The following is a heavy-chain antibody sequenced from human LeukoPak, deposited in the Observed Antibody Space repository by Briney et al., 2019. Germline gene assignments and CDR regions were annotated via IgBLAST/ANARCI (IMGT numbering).Heavy chain of an antibody. D-gene: IGHD2-2*01. Sequence: ASVKVSCKASGYTFTNYYLHWVRQAPGQGLEWMGVINPSGGSTTYAQKFQGRVTMTRDTSTSIVSMEVNSLRSEDTAVYYCARGDQLDYWGQGTLGTVSS. J-gene: IGHJ4*02. CDR2: INPSGGST. CDR1: GYTFTNYY. V-gene: IGHV1-46*01. CDR3: ARGDQLDY.